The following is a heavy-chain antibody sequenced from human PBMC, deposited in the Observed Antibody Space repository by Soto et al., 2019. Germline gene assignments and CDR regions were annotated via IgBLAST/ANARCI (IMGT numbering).Heavy chain of an antibody. CDR2: FDPEDGET. V-gene: IGHV1-24*01. CDR3: ATTYGSGSRPPYYFDY. J-gene: IGHJ4*02. CDR1: GYTLTDLS. Sequence: KVSFNVTGYTLTDLSIHLVRHAPGKGLEWRGGFDPEDGETIYAQKFQGRVTMTEDTSTDTAYMELSSLRSEDTAVYYCATTYGSGSRPPYYFDYWGQGTLVTVSS. D-gene: IGHD3-10*01.